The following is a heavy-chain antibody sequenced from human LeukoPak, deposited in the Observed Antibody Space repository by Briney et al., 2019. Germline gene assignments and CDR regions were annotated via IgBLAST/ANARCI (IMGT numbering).Heavy chain of an antibody. CDR2: IYHSGST. Sequence: SETLSLTCTVSGYSISSGFYWGWIRQPPGKGLEWIGNIYHSGSTYYNPSLKSRVTISVDTSKNQFSLKLSSVTAADTAVYYCARVMVGANFDYWGQGTLVTVSS. D-gene: IGHD1-26*01. CDR3: ARVMVGANFDY. V-gene: IGHV4-38-2*02. CDR1: GYSISSGFY. J-gene: IGHJ4*02.